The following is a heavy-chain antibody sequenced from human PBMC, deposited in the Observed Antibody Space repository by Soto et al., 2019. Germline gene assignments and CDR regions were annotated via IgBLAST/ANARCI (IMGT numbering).Heavy chain of an antibody. J-gene: IGHJ6*02. CDR3: ASGFSPYYYYGMDV. Sequence: GESLKISCKGLGNSFNNWIGWVRQMPGKGLEWMGIIYPGDSDTRYSPSFQGQVTISADKSISTAYLQWSSLKASDTAMYYCASGFSPYYYYGMDVWGQGTTVTVSS. V-gene: IGHV5-51*01. CDR1: GNSFNNW. CDR2: IYPGDSDT. D-gene: IGHD3-10*01.